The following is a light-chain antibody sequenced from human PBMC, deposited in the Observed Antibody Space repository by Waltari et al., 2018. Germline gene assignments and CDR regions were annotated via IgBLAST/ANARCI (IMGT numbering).Light chain of an antibody. J-gene: IGKJ1*01. V-gene: IGKV3-20*01. CDR2: HAS. CDR3: QKYDFLPAT. CDR1: QGVGKY. Sequence: EIVLTQSPGTLSLSPGARATLPCRDSQGVGKYLAWYQQRPGQAPRLLLYHASTRATGVPDRFSGSGSGTEFSLTISRLEPEDFAVYYCQKYDFLPATFGQGTTVEIK.